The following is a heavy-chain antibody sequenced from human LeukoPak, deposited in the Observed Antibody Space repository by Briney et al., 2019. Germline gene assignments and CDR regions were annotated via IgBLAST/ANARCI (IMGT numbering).Heavy chain of an antibody. CDR3: ARVKGLERRWFDP. D-gene: IGHD1-1*01. J-gene: IGHJ5*02. Sequence: SETLSLTCTVSGGSISSYYWSWIRQPPGKGLEWLGYIYYSGSTNYNLSLKSRFTISVDTSKNQFSLKLSSVTAADTAVYYCARVKGLERRWFDPWGQGTLVTVSS. CDR1: GGSISSYY. V-gene: IGHV4-59*01. CDR2: IYYSGST.